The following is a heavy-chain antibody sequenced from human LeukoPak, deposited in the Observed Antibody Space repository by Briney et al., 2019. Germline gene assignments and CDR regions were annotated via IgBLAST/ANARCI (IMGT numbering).Heavy chain of an antibody. CDR1: GGSISSSNW. CDR2: IYHSGST. Sequence: SETLSLSCAVSGGSISSSNWWTWVRQSPGKGLEWIGEIYHSGSTNYNPSLKSRVTISLDKSKNQFSLRLNSVTAADTAVYYCARVDLDYYGSGSYYITGHYYMDVWGKGTTVTVSS. J-gene: IGHJ6*03. D-gene: IGHD3-10*01. V-gene: IGHV4-4*02. CDR3: ARVDLDYYGSGSYYITGHYYMDV.